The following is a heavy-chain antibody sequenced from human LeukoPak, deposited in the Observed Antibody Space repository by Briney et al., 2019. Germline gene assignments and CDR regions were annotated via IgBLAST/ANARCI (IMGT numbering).Heavy chain of an antibody. CDR1: GGSISSYY. V-gene: IGHV4-59*01. D-gene: IGHD1-14*01. J-gene: IGHJ3*02. CDR3: ARVRNGAFDI. CDR2: IYYSGST. Sequence: PSETLSLTCTVSGGSISSYYWSWIRQPPGKGLEWIGYIYYSGSTNYNPSLKSRVTISVDTSKNQFSLKLSSVTAADTAVYYCARVRNGAFDIWGQGTMVTVSS.